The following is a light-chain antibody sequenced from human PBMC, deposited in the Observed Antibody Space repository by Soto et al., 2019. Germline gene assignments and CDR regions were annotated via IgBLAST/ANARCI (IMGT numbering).Light chain of an antibody. V-gene: IGLV2-23*02. CDR2: EVT. CDR3: CSYAGSNTHYV. J-gene: IGLJ1*01. CDR1: SSDIGRYDL. Sequence: QSALTQPASVSGSPGQSITISCTGTSSDIGRYDLVSWYRQHPGKAPKLMIYEVTKRPSGVSNRFSGSKSANTASLTISGFQAEDEADYYCCSYAGSNTHYVFGSGTKLTVL.